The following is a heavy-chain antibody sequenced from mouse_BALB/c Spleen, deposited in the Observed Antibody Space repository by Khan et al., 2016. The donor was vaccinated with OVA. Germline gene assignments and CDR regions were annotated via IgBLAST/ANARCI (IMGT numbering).Heavy chain of an antibody. Sequence: QVQLQQSGPGLVAPSQSLSITCTVSGFSLTDYGVNWVRQPPGKGLEWLGMIWGDGSTDYNSALKSRLSISKDNSKSQVFLKMNSLPTDDTARYYCARELRLGGFAYWGQGTLVTVSA. CDR3: ARELRLGGFAY. CDR1: GFSLTDYG. J-gene: IGHJ3*01. CDR2: IWGDGST. V-gene: IGHV2-6-7*01. D-gene: IGHD1-2*01.